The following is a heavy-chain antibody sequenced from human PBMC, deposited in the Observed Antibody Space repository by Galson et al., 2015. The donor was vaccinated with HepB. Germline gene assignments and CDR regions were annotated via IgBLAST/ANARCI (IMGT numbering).Heavy chain of an antibody. CDR1: GSTFSSYS. Sequence: SLRLSCAASGSTFSSYSMSWVRQAPGKGLEWVSYISSSTSIIYYADAVKGRFTISRDNAKNSLYMQMDSLRAEDTAVYYCARDTGIVGAPFDPWGQGTLVTVSS. J-gene: IGHJ5*02. V-gene: IGHV3-48*01. D-gene: IGHD1-26*01. CDR3: ARDTGIVGAPFDP. CDR2: ISSSTSII.